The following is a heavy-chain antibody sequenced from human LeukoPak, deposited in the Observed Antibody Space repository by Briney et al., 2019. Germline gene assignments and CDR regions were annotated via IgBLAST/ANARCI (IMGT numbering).Heavy chain of an antibody. D-gene: IGHD6-6*01. CDR2: IWYDGSNK. CDR1: GFTLSSYG. CDR3: ARGYSSSRYFDY. V-gene: IGHV3-33*01. J-gene: IGHJ4*02. Sequence: GRSLRLSCAASGFTLSSYGMHWVRQAPGKGLEWVAVIWYDGSNKYYADSVKGRFTISRDNSKNTLYLQMNSLRAEDTAVYYCARGYSSSRYFDYWGQGTLVTVSS.